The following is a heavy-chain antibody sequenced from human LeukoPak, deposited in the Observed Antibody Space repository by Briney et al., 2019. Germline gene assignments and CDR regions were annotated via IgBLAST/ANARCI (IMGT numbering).Heavy chain of an antibody. CDR3: ARDRGMNSGYYYYGMDV. CDR1: GGSISSYY. V-gene: IGHV4-59*01. D-gene: IGHD1-26*01. Sequence: SETLSLTCTVSGGSISSYYWSWIRQPPGKGLEWIGYIYYSGSTNYNPSLKSRVTISVDTSKNQSSLKLSSVTAADTAVYYCARDRGMNSGYYYYGMDVWGQGTTVTVSS. CDR2: IYYSGST. J-gene: IGHJ6*02.